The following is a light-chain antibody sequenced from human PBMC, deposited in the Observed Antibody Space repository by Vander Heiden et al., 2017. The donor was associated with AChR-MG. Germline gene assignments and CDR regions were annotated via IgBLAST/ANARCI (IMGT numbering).Light chain of an antibody. CDR3: AAWDDSLTNVV. V-gene: IGLV1-47*01. CDR1: SSNIGINY. CDR2: RNN. Sequence: QSVLTQPPSASGTPGQRVTISCSGSSSNIGINYVYWYQQLPGTAPKLLIYRNNQRPSGVPDRFSGSKSGTSASLAISGLRSEDEADYYCAAWDDSLTNVVFGGGTKVTVL. J-gene: IGLJ2*01.